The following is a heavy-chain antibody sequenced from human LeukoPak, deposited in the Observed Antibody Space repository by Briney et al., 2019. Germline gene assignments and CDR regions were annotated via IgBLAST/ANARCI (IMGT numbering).Heavy chain of an antibody. V-gene: IGHV1-69*06. J-gene: IGHJ6*04. CDR3: ATSTVTTYYYGMDV. CDR1: GGTFSSYA. D-gene: IGHD4-17*01. CDR2: IIPIFGTA. Sequence: SVTVSCKASGGTFSSYAISWVRQAPGQGLEWMGGIIPIFGTANYAQKFQGRVTITADKSTSTAYMELSSLRSEDTAVYYCATSTVTTYYYGMDVWGKGTTVTVSS.